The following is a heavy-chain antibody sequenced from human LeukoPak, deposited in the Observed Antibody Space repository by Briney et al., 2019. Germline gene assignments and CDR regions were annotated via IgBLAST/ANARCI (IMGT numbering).Heavy chain of an antibody. V-gene: IGHV3-33*01. CDR1: GFTFSSYG. CDR2: IWYDGSNK. D-gene: IGHD3-22*01. CDR3: ARDRLYYYDSSGTFDY. J-gene: IGHJ4*02. Sequence: GGSLRLSCAASGFTFSSYGMHWVRQAPGKGLEWVAVIWYDGSNKYYADSVKGRFTISRDNSKNTLYLQMNSLRAEDTAVYYCARDRLYYYDSSGTFDYWGQGILVTVSS.